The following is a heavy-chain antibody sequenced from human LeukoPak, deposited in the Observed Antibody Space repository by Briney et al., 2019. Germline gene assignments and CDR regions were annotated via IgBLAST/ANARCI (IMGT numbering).Heavy chain of an antibody. CDR3: AGGVSPRLWFDP. CDR1: GDSVSSNSAA. V-gene: IGHV6-1*01. CDR2: TYYRSKWYN. Sequence: PSQTLSLTCAISGDSVSSNSAAWNWIRQSPSRGLEWLGRTYYRSKWYNDYAQSVKSRITINPDTSMNQFSLQLNSVTPEDTAVYYCAGGVSPRLWFDPWGQGTPVTVSS. J-gene: IGHJ5*02.